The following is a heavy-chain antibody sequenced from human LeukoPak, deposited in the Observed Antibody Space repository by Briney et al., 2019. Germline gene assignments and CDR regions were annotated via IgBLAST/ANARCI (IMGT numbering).Heavy chain of an antibody. V-gene: IGHV1-18*01. CDR1: GYTFTTYG. CDR3: ARDTTVVTPDGLGI. D-gene: IGHD4-23*01. J-gene: IGHJ3*02. Sequence: GASVKVSCKASGYTFTTYGISWVRQAPGQGLEWMGWISAYNGNTNYAQKLLDRVTMTTDTSTNTAYMELRSLRSDDTAVYYCARDTTVVTPDGLGIWGQGTMVTVSS. CDR2: ISAYNGNT.